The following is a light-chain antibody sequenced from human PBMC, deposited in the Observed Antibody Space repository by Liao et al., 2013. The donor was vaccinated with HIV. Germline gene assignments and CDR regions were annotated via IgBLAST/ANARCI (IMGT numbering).Light chain of an antibody. V-gene: IGLV3-1*01. CDR3: QVWDSSSDHPV. CDR1: KLGDKY. Sequence: SYELTQPPSVSVSPGQTASITCSGHKLGDKYACWYQQKPGQSPVLVIYEDSKRPSGIPERFSGSNSGNTATLAISGTQAMDEADYYCQVWDSSSDHPVFGGGTKLTVL. J-gene: IGLJ3*02. CDR2: EDS.